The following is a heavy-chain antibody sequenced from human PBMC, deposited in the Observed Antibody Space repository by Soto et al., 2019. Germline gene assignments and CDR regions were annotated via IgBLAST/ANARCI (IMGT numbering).Heavy chain of an antibody. Sequence: ASVKVSCKASGYTFSGYSITWVRQAPGQGLEWMGRISGYNGNTNYARTLRDRLTLTTDTSTSTAYMELRSLTSDDTAVYYCARDVFCGGAPPSPAMDVWGQGPTVTVSS. CDR2: ISGYNGNT. CDR3: ARDVFCGGAPPSPAMDV. J-gene: IGHJ6*02. CDR1: GYTFSGYS. V-gene: IGHV1-18*04. D-gene: IGHD2-21*01.